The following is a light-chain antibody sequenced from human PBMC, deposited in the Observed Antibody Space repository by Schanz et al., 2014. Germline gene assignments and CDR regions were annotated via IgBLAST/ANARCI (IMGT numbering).Light chain of an antibody. CDR2: DVS. V-gene: IGLV2-11*01. CDR1: SSDVGGYDF. J-gene: IGLJ2*01. Sequence: QSVLTQPRSVSGSPGQSVTISCTGTSSDVGGYDFVSWYQQHPGKAPKLMIYDVSQRPSGVPDRFSGSKSGNTASLTISGLQAEDEADYYCSSYAGNNDFGVFGGGTKLTVL. CDR3: SSYAGNNDFGV.